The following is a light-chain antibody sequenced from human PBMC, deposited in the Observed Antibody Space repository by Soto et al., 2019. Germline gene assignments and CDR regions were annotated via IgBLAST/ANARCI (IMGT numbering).Light chain of an antibody. CDR3: QHLNSYPLT. CDR1: QAINTY. CDR2: DAS. J-gene: IGKJ4*01. Sequence: DIQLTQSPSFLSASVGDRVTIPCRASQAINTYLAWYQQKPGKAPKLLIYDASTLKSGVPSRFSGSGSGTEFSLTISNLQPEDFATYYCQHLNSYPLTFGGGTKVDIK. V-gene: IGKV1-9*01.